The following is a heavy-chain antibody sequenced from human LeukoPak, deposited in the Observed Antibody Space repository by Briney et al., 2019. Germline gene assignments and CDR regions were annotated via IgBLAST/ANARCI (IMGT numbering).Heavy chain of an antibody. J-gene: IGHJ4*02. V-gene: IGHV1-69*05. CDR1: GGTFSSYA. CDR2: IIPTFGTA. D-gene: IGHD2/OR15-2a*01. CDR3: ARDVNSRGPFDY. Sequence: GSSVKVSCKASGGTFSSYAISWVRQAPGQGLEWMGGIIPTFGTANYAQKFQGRVTITTDESTSTAYMELSSLRSEDTAVYYCARDVNSRGPFDYWGQGTLVTVSS.